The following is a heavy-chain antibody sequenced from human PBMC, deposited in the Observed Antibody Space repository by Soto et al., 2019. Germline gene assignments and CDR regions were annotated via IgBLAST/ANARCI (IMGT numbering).Heavy chain of an antibody. CDR3: ARGHWSGYRTYNWLDP. J-gene: IGHJ5*02. CDR1: GGSISSYY. D-gene: IGHD3-3*01. Sequence: PSETLSLTCTVSGGSISSYYWSWIRQPPGKGLEWIGYIYYSGSTNYNPSLKSRVTISVDTSKNQFSLKLSSVTAADTAVYYCARGHWSGYRTYNWLDPWGQGTLVTVSS. CDR2: IYYSGST. V-gene: IGHV4-59*01.